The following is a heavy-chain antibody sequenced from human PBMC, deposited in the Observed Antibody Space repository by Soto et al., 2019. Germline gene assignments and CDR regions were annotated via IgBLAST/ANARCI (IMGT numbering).Heavy chain of an antibody. Sequence: GGSLRLSCAASGFTFSNYYMTWIRQAPGKGLEWVSYISSSSDYINYADSVKGRFTISRDNAKNSLYLQMNSLRAEDSALYYCVRGWDQDFDYWGPGTLVTVSS. CDR2: ISSSSDYI. CDR3: VRGWDQDFDY. CDR1: GFTFSNYY. V-gene: IGHV3-11*06. J-gene: IGHJ4*02. D-gene: IGHD1-26*01.